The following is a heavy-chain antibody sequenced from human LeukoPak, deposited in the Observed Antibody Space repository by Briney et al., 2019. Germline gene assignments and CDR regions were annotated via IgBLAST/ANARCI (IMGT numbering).Heavy chain of an antibody. V-gene: IGHV4-34*01. CDR3: AVSPMLRGFYSFSNP. D-gene: IGHD3-10*01. Sequence: SETLSLTWAVYGGSFSGYYWSWIRQPPGKGLEWIGEINHSGSTNYNPSLKSRVTISVDTSKNQFSLKLSSVTAADTAVYYCAVSPMLRGFYSFSNPWGQGTLVTVSS. J-gene: IGHJ5*02. CDR2: INHSGST. CDR1: GGSFSGYY.